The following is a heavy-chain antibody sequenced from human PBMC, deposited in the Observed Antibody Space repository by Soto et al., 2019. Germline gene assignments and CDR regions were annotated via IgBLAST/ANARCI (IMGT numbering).Heavy chain of an antibody. CDR1: GYTFTSYG. J-gene: IGHJ4*02. Sequence: ASVKVSCKASGYTFTSYGISWVRQAPGQGLEWMGWIRANRGNTDYAQKFQGRVTITADKSISTAYMELSSLRSEDTAVYYCARDPQTAQSYFDYWGQGTLVTVSS. CDR3: ARDPQTAQSYFDY. V-gene: IGHV1-18*01. D-gene: IGHD1-1*01. CDR2: IRANRGNT.